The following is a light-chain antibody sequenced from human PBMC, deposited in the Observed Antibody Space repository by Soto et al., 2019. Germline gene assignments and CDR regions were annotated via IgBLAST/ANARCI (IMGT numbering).Light chain of an antibody. J-gene: IGLJ2*01. Sequence: QSVLTQPPSVSGAPGQRVTISCTGSRSSIGTPYDVHWYQQLPGSAPQLLIYGNNNRPSGVPDRFSGSRSGATAFLAISGRQAEDEADYYCQSYDSSLSGPVVFGGGTKVTVL. V-gene: IGLV1-40*03. CDR3: QSYDSSLSGPVV. CDR1: RSSIGTPYD. CDR2: GNN.